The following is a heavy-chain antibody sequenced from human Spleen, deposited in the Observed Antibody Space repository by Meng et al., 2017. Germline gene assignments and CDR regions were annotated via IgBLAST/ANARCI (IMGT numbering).Heavy chain of an antibody. Sequence: GESLKISCAASGFTFSSYEMTWVRQAPGKGLEWVSYISTSGNSIYYADSVKGRFTISRDNAKNSLYLQMNSLRAEDTAVYYCARESTYYYDSSGYYAGSFDYWGQGTLVTVSS. CDR2: ISTSGNSI. J-gene: IGHJ4*02. D-gene: IGHD3-22*01. CDR1: GFTFSSYE. V-gene: IGHV3-48*03. CDR3: ARESTYYYDSSGYYAGSFDY.